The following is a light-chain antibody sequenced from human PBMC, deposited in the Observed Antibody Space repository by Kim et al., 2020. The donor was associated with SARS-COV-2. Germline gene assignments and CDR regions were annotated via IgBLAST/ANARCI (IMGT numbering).Light chain of an antibody. V-gene: IGKV1-5*03. J-gene: IGKJ1*01. Sequence: DIQMTQSPSTLSASVGDRVTISCRASQSISAWLAWYQQKPGKAPELLIYKASNSMNGVPSRFVGSGSERDFTLTINNLQPDDVATYYCLQHHTDWTFGQGTKVDIK. CDR3: LQHHTDWT. CDR1: QSISAW. CDR2: KAS.